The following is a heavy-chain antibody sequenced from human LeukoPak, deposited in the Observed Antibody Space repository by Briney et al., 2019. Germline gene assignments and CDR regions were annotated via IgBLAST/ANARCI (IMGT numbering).Heavy chain of an antibody. CDR1: GYTFTSYY. CDR3: ARGPRIAAAGHLIGY. V-gene: IGHV1-46*01. D-gene: IGHD6-13*01. J-gene: IGHJ4*02. CDR2: INPSGGST. Sequence: ASVKVSCKASGYTFTSYYIHWVRQAPGQGLEWMGIINPSGGSTSYAQKFQGRVTMTRDTSTSTVYMELSSLRSEDTAVYYCARGPRIAAAGHLIGYWGQGTLVTVSS.